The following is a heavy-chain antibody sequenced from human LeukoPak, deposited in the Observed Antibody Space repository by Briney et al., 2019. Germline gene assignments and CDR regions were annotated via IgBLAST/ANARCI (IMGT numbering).Heavy chain of an antibody. D-gene: IGHD4-17*01. V-gene: IGHV4-34*01. CDR2: INHSGST. CDR3: ARGRNYGYYYYYYMDV. Sequence: SETLSLTCAVYGGSFSGYYWSWIRQPPGKGLEWIGEINHSGSTNYNPSLKSRVTISVDTSKNQFSLKLSSVTAADTAVYYCARGRNYGYYYYYYMDVWGKGTTVTVSS. J-gene: IGHJ6*03. CDR1: GGSFSGYY.